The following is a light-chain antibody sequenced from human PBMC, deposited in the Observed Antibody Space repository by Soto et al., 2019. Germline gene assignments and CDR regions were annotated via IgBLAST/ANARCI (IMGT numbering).Light chain of an antibody. V-gene: IGKV3-11*01. Sequence: EIVLTQSPATLSLSPGERATLSCRASQSVSSDLVWYQQKPGQAPRLLIYDASNRATGIPARFSGSGSGPDFTLTISSLEPDDFAVYYCQQRSNWPRTCGQGTKVEIK. CDR1: QSVSSD. CDR2: DAS. CDR3: QQRSNWPRT. J-gene: IGKJ1*01.